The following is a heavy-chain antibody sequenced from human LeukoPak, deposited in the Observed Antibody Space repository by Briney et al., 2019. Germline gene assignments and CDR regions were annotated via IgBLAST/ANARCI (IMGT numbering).Heavy chain of an antibody. CDR2: INSDGSST. D-gene: IGHD6-19*01. CDR1: GFTFSSYW. V-gene: IGHV3-74*01. Sequence: GGSLRLSCAASGFTFSSYWMHWVRQAPGKGLVWVSRINSDGSSTCYADSVKGRFTISRDNAKNTLYLQMNSLRAEDTAVYYCASLTAVADITSGYWGQGTLVTVSS. CDR3: ASLTAVADITSGY. J-gene: IGHJ4*02.